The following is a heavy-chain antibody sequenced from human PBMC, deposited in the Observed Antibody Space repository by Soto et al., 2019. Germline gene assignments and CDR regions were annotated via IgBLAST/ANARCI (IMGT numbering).Heavy chain of an antibody. CDR1: GFTVSSNY. V-gene: IGHV3-53*01. J-gene: IGHJ6*02. Sequence: HPGGSLRLSCAASGFTVSSNYMSWVRQAPGKGLEWVSVIYSGGSTYYADSVKGRFTISRDNSKNTLYLQMNSLRAEDTTVYYCAREWRGLRFPYYYGMDVWGQGTTVTVSS. D-gene: IGHD3-3*01. CDR3: AREWRGLRFPYYYGMDV. CDR2: IYSGGST.